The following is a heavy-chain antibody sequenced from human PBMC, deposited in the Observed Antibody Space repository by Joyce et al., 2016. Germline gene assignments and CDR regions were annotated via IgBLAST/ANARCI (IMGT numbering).Heavy chain of an antibody. CDR3: ATTYSSGWGFDP. J-gene: IGHJ5*02. Sequence: QVQLVESGGGVVQPGRSLRLSCVASGFTFSGYGMHWVRQAPGKGLEWVSVIWYDGSNEDYVDSVKGRFTISRDNSKNTVYLQMSRLRVEDTAVYYCATTYSSGWGFDPWGQGTLVTVSS. CDR1: GFTFSGYG. V-gene: IGHV3-33*01. CDR2: IWYDGSNE. D-gene: IGHD6-19*01.